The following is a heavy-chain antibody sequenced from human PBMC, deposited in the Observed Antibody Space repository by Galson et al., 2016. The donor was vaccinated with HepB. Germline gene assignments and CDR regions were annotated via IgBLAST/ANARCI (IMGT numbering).Heavy chain of an antibody. D-gene: IGHD4-17*01. Sequence: SLRLSCAASRFTFSTYSMNWVRQAPGKGLEWVSSISSSSSNIFYADSVKGRFTISRDNAKNSLYLQMNSLRAEDTAVYYCARDRSYGDYEDYYFDYWSQGTLVTVSS. CDR3: ARDRSYGDYEDYYFDY. CDR1: RFTFSTYS. CDR2: ISSSSSNI. V-gene: IGHV3-21*01. J-gene: IGHJ4*02.